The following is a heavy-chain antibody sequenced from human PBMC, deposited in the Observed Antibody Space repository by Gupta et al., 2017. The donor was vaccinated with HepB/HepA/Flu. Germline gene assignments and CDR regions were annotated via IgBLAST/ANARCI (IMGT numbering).Heavy chain of an antibody. Sequence: QVQLVESGGGVVQPGGSLRLSCAASGFPFSAFPMHCVRQPPGKGLEWVAVISYDATREFYADSVKGRFTISRDNSKNTLFLQMSTLRPEDTAVYYCAKESGDFPDAESPFDFWGQGILATVSS. J-gene: IGHJ4*02. D-gene: IGHD1-26*01. CDR3: AKESGDFPDAESPFDF. CDR1: GFPFSAFP. CDR2: ISYDATRE. V-gene: IGHV3-30*18.